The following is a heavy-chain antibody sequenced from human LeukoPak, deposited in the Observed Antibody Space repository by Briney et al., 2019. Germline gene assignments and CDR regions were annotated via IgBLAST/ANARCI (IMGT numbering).Heavy chain of an antibody. V-gene: IGHV3-43*01. CDR1: GFTFDDYI. Sequence: GGSLRLSCAASGFTFDDYIMHWVRQAPGKGLEWVSLITWDGGSTYYADSVKGRFTISRDNSKNSLYLQMSSLRTEDTALYYCAKEGIGSPGAYYYYMDVWGKGTTVTVSS. CDR3: AKEGIGSPGAYYYYMDV. J-gene: IGHJ6*03. D-gene: IGHD1-26*01. CDR2: ITWDGGST.